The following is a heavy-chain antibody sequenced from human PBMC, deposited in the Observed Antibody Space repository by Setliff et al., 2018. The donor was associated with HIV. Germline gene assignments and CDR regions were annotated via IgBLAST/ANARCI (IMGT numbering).Heavy chain of an antibody. Sequence: PGESLKISCKGSGYSFTSYWINWVRQMPGKGLEWMGRIDPSDSYTNYSPSFQGHVTISADKSISTAYLQWSSLKASDTAMYYCATTRGYCSGGSCYSPPYMDVWGKGTKVTVSS. D-gene: IGHD2-15*01. CDR3: ATTRGYCSGGSCYSPPYMDV. V-gene: IGHV5-10-1*01. CDR2: IDPSDSYT. CDR1: GYSFTSYW. J-gene: IGHJ6*03.